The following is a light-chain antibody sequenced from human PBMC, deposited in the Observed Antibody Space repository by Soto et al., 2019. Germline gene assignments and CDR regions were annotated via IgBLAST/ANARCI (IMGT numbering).Light chain of an antibody. CDR2: AAS. V-gene: IGKV1-39*01. Sequence: DIQMTQSPSSLSASVGDRVTITSRASQSNSSYLNWYQQKPGKAPKLLIYAASRLQSGVPSRFGGSGCGTGFTLTISSLQPEDFVTYYCQQSYSTPFTFGQGTKLEIK. J-gene: IGKJ2*01. CDR1: QSNSSY. CDR3: QQSYSTPFT.